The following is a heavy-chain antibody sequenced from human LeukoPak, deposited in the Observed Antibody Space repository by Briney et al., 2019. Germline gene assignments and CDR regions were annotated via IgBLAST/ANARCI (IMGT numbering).Heavy chain of an antibody. CDR2: ISGSGGST. CDR1: GFTFSSYG. D-gene: IGHD5-12*01. CDR3: ANARRGYSGYLDY. V-gene: IGHV3-23*01. Sequence: GGSLRLSCAASGFTFSSYGMHWVRQAPGKGLEWVSAISGSGGSTYYADSVKGRFTISRDNSKNTLYLQMNSLRAEDTAVYYCANARRGYSGYLDYWGQGTLVTVSS. J-gene: IGHJ4*02.